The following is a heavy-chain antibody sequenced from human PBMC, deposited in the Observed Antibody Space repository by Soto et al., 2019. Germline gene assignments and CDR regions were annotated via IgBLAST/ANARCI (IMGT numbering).Heavy chain of an antibody. D-gene: IGHD3-10*01. J-gene: IGHJ4*02. V-gene: IGHV1-2*04. CDR2: INPNSGGT. Sequence: GASVKVSCKASGYTFTGYYMHWVRQAPGQGLEWMGWINPNSGGTNYAQKFQGWVTMTRDTSISTAYMELSRLRSDDTAVYYCAREYGSGRTRKTGYDYWGQGTLVTVSS. CDR1: GYTFTGYY. CDR3: AREYGSGRTRKTGYDY.